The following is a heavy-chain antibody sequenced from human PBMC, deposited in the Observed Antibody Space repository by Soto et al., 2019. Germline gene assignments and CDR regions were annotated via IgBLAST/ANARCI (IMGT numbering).Heavy chain of an antibody. CDR2: ISSYNSYNGDT. CDR3: ARSELERGEVGYYGMDV. Sequence: QVQLVQSGADLKKPGASVQVSCKTSGYTFSNYAINWVRQAPAQGLEWMGWISSYNSYNGDTKYARMLQDRLTMTIDTSTATAYRELRSLRSDDTAVYYCARSELERGEVGYYGMDVWGQGTTVTVSS. D-gene: IGHD3-16*01. J-gene: IGHJ6*02. CDR1: GYTFSNYA. V-gene: IGHV1-18*04.